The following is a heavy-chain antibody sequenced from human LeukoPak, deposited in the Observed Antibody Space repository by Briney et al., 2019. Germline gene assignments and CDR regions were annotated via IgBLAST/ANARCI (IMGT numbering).Heavy chain of an antibody. CDR3: ARAGSHWHYVY. CDR1: GFTFSGFS. Sequence: GGSLRPSCAASGFTFSGFSMSWVRQSPTKGLEWVANIKQDGSERYYVDSVKGRFTISRDNAKNSLSLQMNNLRVEDTAVYYCARAGSHWHYVYWGQGTVVTVSS. J-gene: IGHJ4*02. V-gene: IGHV3-7*01. CDR2: IKQDGSER. D-gene: IGHD3-10*01.